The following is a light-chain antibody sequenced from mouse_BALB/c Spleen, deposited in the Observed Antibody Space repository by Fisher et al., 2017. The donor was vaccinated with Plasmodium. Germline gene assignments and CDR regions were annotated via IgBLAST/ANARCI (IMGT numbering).Light chain of an antibody. CDR2: RAN. Sequence: DIVLTQTTSSMYASLGERVTITCKASQDINRYLTWFQQKPGKSPKTLIYRANRLVDGVPSRFSGSGSRQDYSLTISSLEYEDMGIYYCLQYGEFPPTFGGGTTLEIK. CDR1: QDINRY. J-gene: IGKJ1*01. V-gene: IGKV14-111*01. CDR3: LQYGEFPPT.